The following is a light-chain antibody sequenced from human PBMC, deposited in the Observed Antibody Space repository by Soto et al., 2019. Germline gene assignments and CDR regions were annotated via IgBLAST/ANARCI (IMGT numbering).Light chain of an antibody. CDR1: QSVTSSY. CDR2: AAS. Sequence: EIVLTQSPGTLSLSPGERATLSCRASQSVTSSYLAWYQQKPGQAPRLLIYAASSRATGIPDRFSGSGSGTDFTLTISRLEPEDFAVYYCQQYVSSRTFGQGTKVDNK. CDR3: QQYVSSRT. V-gene: IGKV3-20*01. J-gene: IGKJ1*01.